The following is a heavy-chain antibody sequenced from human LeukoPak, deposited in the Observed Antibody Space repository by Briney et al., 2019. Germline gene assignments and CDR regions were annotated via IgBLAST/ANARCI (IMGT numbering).Heavy chain of an antibody. J-gene: IGHJ4*02. Sequence: ATVTLSCTASGYTFTSNDINWVRHRTGPGHELMGWMYPNSGNTGDAQKFQGRVTMTRSTSISTAYMELSSLRSEDTAVYYCARGVWNIGTQDYWGEGTLVTVSS. V-gene: IGHV1-8*01. CDR1: GYTFTSND. D-gene: IGHD1-1*01. CDR3: ARGVWNIGTQDY. CDR2: MYPNSGNT.